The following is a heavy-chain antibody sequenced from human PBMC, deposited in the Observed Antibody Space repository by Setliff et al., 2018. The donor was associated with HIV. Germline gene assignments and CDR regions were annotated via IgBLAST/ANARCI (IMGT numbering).Heavy chain of an antibody. CDR1: GGSISSYY. D-gene: IGHD2-2*01. CDR3: ARLDCSSSSGFVDY. CDR2: VFYTGST. J-gene: IGHJ4*02. V-gene: IGHV4-59*12. Sequence: SETLSLTCTVSGGSISSYYWSWIRQPPGKGLEWIASVFYTGSTYYRPSLKSRVTLSVELSKSHFSLELTSVTAADTAVYYCARLDCSSSSGFVDYWGQGTLVTVSS.